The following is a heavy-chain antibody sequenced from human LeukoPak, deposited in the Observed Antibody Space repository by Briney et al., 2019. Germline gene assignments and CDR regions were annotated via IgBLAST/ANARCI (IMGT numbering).Heavy chain of an antibody. V-gene: IGHV3-9*01. CDR3: AKDRRGPEIERGYSGYDSNAFDI. J-gene: IGHJ3*02. D-gene: IGHD5-12*01. Sequence: GGSLRLSCAASGFTFDDYAMLWVRQAPGKGLEWVSGISWNSGSIGYADSVKGRFTISRDNAKNSLYLQMNSLRAEDTALYYCAKDRRGPEIERGYSGYDSNAFDIWGQGTMVTVSS. CDR2: ISWNSGSI. CDR1: GFTFDDYA.